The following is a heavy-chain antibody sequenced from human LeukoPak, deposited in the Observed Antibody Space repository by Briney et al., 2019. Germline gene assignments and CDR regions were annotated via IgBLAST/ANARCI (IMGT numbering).Heavy chain of an antibody. CDR2: ISGSGGST. J-gene: IGHJ6*02. CDR3: ARYYFDWLSTYGMDV. CDR1: GLTFSSYA. Sequence: PGGSLRLSCAASGLTFSSYAMSWVRQAPGKGLEWVSAISGSGGSTYYADSVKGRFTISRDNAKNSLYLQMNSLRAEDTAVYYCARYYFDWLSTYGMDVWGQGTTVTVSS. V-gene: IGHV3-23*01. D-gene: IGHD3-9*01.